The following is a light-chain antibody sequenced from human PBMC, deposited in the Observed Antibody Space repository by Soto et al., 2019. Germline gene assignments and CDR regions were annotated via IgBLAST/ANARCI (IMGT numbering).Light chain of an antibody. CDR3: LQDINYPWT. CDR1: QGISSY. V-gene: IGKV1-8*01. Sequence: AIRMTQSPSSLSASTGDRVTITCRASQGISSYLAWYQQKPGKAPKLLIYAASTLQSGVPPRFSGSGSGTDFTLAISSLQPEDSATYYCLQDINYPWTFGQGTKVDI. J-gene: IGKJ1*01. CDR2: AAS.